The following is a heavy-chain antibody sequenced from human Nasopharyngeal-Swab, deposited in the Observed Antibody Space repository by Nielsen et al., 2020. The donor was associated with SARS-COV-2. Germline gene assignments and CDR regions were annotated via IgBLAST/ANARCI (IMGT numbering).Heavy chain of an antibody. V-gene: IGHV3-53*01. CDR3: ARDGSYSSGYFDY. D-gene: IGHD6-19*01. Sequence: WIRQPPGKGLEWVSVIYRGGSTYYADSVKGRFTISRDNSKKTLYLQVNSLRAEDTAVYYCARDGSYSSGYFDYWGQGTLVTVSS. J-gene: IGHJ4*02. CDR2: IYRGGST.